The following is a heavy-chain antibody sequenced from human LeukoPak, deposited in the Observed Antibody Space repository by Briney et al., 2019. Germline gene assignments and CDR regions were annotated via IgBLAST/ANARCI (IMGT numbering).Heavy chain of an antibody. V-gene: IGHV4-59*01. CDR3: ARTYYYDSSGYPGLIWFWFDP. D-gene: IGHD3-22*01. CDR2: IYYSGTT. J-gene: IGHJ5*02. Sequence: PSETLSLTCTVSGGSISSYYWSWIRQPPGKGLEWIGYIYYSGTTNYNPSLKSRVTISVDTSKNQFSLRLSCVTAADTAVYYCARTYYYDSSGYPGLIWFWFDPWGQGTLVTVSS. CDR1: GGSISSYY.